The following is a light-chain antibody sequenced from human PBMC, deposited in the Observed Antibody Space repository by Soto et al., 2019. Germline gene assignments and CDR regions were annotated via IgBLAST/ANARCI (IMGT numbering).Light chain of an antibody. Sequence: DIQMTQSPSTLSASVGDRVTITCRASQSISSYLAWYQQKPGRAPSLVISRASTLETGVYSRFSGPGSGTEFSLTITYIQPSDIATYHCLQYKTFPWPLGQGTKEEIK. J-gene: IGKJ1*01. CDR1: QSISSY. V-gene: IGKV1-5*03. CDR2: RAS. CDR3: LQYKTFPWP.